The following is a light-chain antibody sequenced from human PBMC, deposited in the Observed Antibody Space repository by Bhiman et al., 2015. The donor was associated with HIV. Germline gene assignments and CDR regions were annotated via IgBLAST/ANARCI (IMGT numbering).Light chain of an antibody. Sequence: QSVLTQPPSVSAAPGQKVTISCSGSSSNIGNNYVSWYQQLPGTAPKLLIYENTKRPSGVPDRFSGSKSGTSASLDISGLRSEDEADYYCAAWDDSLSGLILGGGTKLTVL. CDR1: SSNIGNNY. CDR2: ENT. CDR3: AAWDDSLSGLI. V-gene: IGLV1-51*02. J-gene: IGLJ2*01.